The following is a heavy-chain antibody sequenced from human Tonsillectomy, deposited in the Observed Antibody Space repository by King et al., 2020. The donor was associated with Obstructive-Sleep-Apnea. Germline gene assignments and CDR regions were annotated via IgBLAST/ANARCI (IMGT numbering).Heavy chain of an antibody. V-gene: IGHV1-18*01. Sequence: QLVQSGAEVKKPGASVKVSCKASGYTFTSYGISWVRQAPGQGLEWRGWISAYNGNTNYAQKLQGRVTMTTDTSTSTAYMELRSLRSDDTAVYYCARGGYSSGWYALRSWFDPWGQGTLVTVSS. CDR2: ISAYNGNT. J-gene: IGHJ5*02. CDR1: GYTFTSYG. CDR3: ARGGYSSGWYALRSWFDP. D-gene: IGHD6-19*01.